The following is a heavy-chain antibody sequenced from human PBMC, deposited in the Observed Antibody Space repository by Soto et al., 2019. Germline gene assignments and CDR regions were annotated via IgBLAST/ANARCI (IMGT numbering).Heavy chain of an antibody. Sequence: QVQLVQSGAEMKKPGASVKVSCKASGYTFFAYQMHWVRQAPGQGLEWVGWINPNSGDTNYAQNFQGRVTLTRDTSISTDYMELSRLTSDDTAVSYCTRTTGGIDHWGQGTLVTVSS. J-gene: IGHJ4*02. D-gene: IGHD3-16*01. CDR3: TRTTGGIDH. V-gene: IGHV1-2*02. CDR2: INPNSGDT. CDR1: GYTFFAYQ.